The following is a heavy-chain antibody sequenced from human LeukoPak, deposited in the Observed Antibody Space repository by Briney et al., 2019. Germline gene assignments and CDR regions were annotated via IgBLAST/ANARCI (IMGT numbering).Heavy chain of an antibody. CDR1: GDSVSSNSSA. J-gene: IGHJ6*03. CDR3: AREEPPGYMDV. V-gene: IGHV6-1*01. D-gene: IGHD1-14*01. CDR2: PYYRTKWYN. Sequence: SQTLSLTCAVSGDSVSSNSSAWNCNTQSPSIGLKWLVRPYYRTKWYNEYAVSVKSRITINPDTSKNQSSLQLNSVTPEDTAVYYCAREEPPGYMDVWGKGTTVTVSS.